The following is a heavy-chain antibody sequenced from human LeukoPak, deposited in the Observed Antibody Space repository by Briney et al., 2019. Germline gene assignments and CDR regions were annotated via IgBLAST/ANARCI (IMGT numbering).Heavy chain of an antibody. CDR1: GGSISSYY. V-gene: IGHV4-59*12. CDR3: ARGADSSGYYSIFYFDY. J-gene: IGHJ4*02. D-gene: IGHD3-22*01. CDR2: IYYSGST. Sequence: RSSETLSLTCTVSGGSISSYYWSWIRQPPGKGLEWIGYIYYSGSTNYNPSLKSRVTISVDTSKNQFSLKLSSVTAADTAVYYCARGADSSGYYSIFYFDYWGQGTLVTVSS.